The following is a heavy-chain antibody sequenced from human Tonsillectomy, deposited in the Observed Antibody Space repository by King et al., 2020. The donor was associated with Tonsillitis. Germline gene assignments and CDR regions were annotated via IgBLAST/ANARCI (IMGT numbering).Heavy chain of an antibody. J-gene: IGHJ4*02. Sequence: VQLVESGAEVKQPGSSVKVSCKAAGGTFSSHIITWVRQAPGQGLAWMGGIIPIFGKTYSAEKFQGRVTITADESTSTAYMELSSLRFDDTAVYYCARGLFITIFGVVIPSTLDYWGQGTLVTVSS. V-gene: IGHV1-69*01. CDR3: ARGLFITIFGVVIPSTLDY. CDR2: IIPIFGKT. D-gene: IGHD3-3*01. CDR1: GGTFSSHI.